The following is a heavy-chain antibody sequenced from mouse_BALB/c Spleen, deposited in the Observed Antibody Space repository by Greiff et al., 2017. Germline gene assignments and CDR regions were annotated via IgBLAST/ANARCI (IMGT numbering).Heavy chain of an antibody. J-gene: IGHJ2*01. D-gene: IGHD2-4*01. CDR1: GYSITSDYA. V-gene: IGHV3-2*02. Sequence: VQLQQSGPGLVKPSQSLSLTCTVTGYSITSDYAWNWIRQFPGNKLEWMGYISYSGSTSYNPSLKSRISITRDTSKNQFFLQLNSVTTEDTATYYCARRGITGFDYWGQGTTLTVSS. CDR3: ARRGITGFDY. CDR2: ISYSGST.